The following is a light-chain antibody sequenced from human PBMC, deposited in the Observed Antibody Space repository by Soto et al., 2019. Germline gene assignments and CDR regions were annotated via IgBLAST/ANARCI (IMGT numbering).Light chain of an antibody. J-gene: IGLJ1*01. V-gene: IGLV2-8*01. CDR1: SSDVGGYNY. Sequence: QSALTQPPSASGSPGQSVTISCTGTSSDVGGYNYVSWHQQHPGKAPKLIIYDVTKRPSGVPDRFSGSKSGYTASLTISGLQAEDEADYYCSSYSSSSTYVFGTGTKLTVL. CDR2: DVT. CDR3: SSYSSSSTYV.